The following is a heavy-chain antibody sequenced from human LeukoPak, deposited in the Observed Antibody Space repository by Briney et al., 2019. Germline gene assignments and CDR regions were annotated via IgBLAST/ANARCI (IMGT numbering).Heavy chain of an antibody. V-gene: IGHV4-30-2*01. J-gene: IGHJ3*02. Sequence: PSETLSLTCTVSGGSNSSGGYYWSWIRQPPGKGLEWIGYIYHSGSTYYNPSLKSRVTISVDRSKNQFSLKLSSVTAADTAVYYCARGDHYDILTSSAFDIWGQGTMVTVSS. D-gene: IGHD3-9*01. CDR2: IYHSGST. CDR3: ARGDHYDILTSSAFDI. CDR1: GGSNSSGGYY.